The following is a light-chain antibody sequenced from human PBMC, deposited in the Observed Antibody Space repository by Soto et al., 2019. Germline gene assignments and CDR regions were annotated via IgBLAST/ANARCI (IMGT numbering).Light chain of an antibody. CDR3: TSYTTSNTRQIV. Sequence: QSVLTQPASVSGSPGQSITISCTGTSSEVCGYNYVSWYQQHPGKAPKFMIYDVSNRPSGVSTRFSGSKSGNTASLTISGLQAEDEADYYCTSYTTSNTRQIVFGTGTKVTVL. CDR1: SSEVCGYNY. V-gene: IGLV2-14*01. CDR2: DVS. J-gene: IGLJ1*01.